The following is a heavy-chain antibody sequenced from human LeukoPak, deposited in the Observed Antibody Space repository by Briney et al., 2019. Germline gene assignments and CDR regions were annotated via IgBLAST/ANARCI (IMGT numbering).Heavy chain of an antibody. CDR1: RFTFTDTY. Sequence: GGSLRLSCAVSRFTFTDTYMTWIRQAPGKGLESLSYISPSGTDISYADSVKGRFTISRDNAKNSLYLQMNSLRAEDTAVYYCAELGITMIGGVWGKGTTVTISS. J-gene: IGHJ6*04. V-gene: IGHV3-11*04. CDR2: ISPSGTDI. CDR3: AELGITMIGGV. D-gene: IGHD3-10*02.